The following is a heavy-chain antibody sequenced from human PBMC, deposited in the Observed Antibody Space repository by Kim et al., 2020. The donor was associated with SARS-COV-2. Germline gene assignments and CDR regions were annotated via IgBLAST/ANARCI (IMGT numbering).Heavy chain of an antibody. CDR2: IYYSGST. V-gene: IGHV4-39*01. D-gene: IGHD2-21*02. CDR3: AAGYYCGGDCYLWFDP. CDR1: GGSISSSSYY. J-gene: IGHJ5*02. Sequence: SETLSLTCTVSGGSISSSSYYWGWIRQPPGKGLEWIGSIYYSGSTYYNPSLKSRVTISVDTYKNQFSLKLSSVTAADTAVYYCAAGYYCGGDCYLWFDPWGQGTLVTVSS.